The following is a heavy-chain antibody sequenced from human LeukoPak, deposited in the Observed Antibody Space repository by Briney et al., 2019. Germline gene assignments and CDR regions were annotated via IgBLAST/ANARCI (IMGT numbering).Heavy chain of an antibody. CDR1: GGSFSGYY. D-gene: IGHD3-3*01. CDR2: INHSGST. CDR3: ARDRVLRFLEWLSPYFDY. J-gene: IGHJ4*02. Sequence: SETLSLTCAVYGGSFSGYYWSWIRQPPGKGLERIGEINHSGSTNYNPSLKSRVTISVDTSKNQFSLKLSSVTAADTAVYYCARDRVLRFLEWLSPYFDYWGQGTLVTVSS. V-gene: IGHV4-34*01.